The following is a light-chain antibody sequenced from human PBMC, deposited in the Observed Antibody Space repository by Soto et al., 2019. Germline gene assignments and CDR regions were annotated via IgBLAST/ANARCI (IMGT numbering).Light chain of an antibody. CDR2: EVS. J-gene: IGLJ1*01. Sequence: QSALTQPASVSGSPGQSITISCTGTSSDVGGYKYVSWYQQHPGKAPKLMIYEVSNRPSGVSNRFSGSKSGNTASLTISGLQAEDEADYYCSSYTSFSTYVFGTGTKVTVL. CDR1: SSDVGGYKY. CDR3: SSYTSFSTYV. V-gene: IGLV2-14*01.